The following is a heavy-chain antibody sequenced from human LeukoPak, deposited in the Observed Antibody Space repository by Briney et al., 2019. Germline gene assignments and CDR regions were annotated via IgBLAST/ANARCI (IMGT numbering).Heavy chain of an antibody. CDR1: GYTFIDYY. V-gene: IGHV1-2*06. CDR3: ATLGEDKTDTPFDY. CDR2: INPSTGGT. Sequence: ASVKVSCKTSGYTFIDYYVHWIRQAPGQGLEWMGRINPSTGGTDFAQKFHGKVSMTRDTSISTAYMELSRLGSDDTAVYYCATLGEDKTDTPFDYWGQGTLVTVSS. J-gene: IGHJ4*02. D-gene: IGHD3-16*01.